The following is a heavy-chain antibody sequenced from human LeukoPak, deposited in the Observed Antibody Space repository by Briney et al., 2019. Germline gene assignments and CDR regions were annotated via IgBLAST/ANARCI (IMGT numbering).Heavy chain of an antibody. J-gene: IGHJ4*02. Sequence: ASVKVSCKASGFTFTSSAVQWVRQARGQRLEWIGWIVVGSGNTNYAQKFQERVTITRDMSTSTAYMELSSLRSEDTAVYYCARVSANDSSGYYFGSWGQGTLVTVSS. D-gene: IGHD3-22*01. CDR2: IVVGSGNT. V-gene: IGHV1-58*01. CDR1: GFTFTSSA. CDR3: ARVSANDSSGYYFGS.